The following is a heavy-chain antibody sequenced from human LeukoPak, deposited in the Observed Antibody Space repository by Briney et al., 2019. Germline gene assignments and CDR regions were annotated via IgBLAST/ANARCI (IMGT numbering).Heavy chain of an antibody. J-gene: IGHJ6*02. Sequence: PGRSLRLSCAASGFTFSSYGMHWVRQAPGKGLEWVAFIRYDGSNKYYADSVKGRFTISRDNSKNTLYLQMNSLRAEDTAVYYCAKDSSSWYYYYYYYGMDVWGQGTTVTVSS. CDR2: IRYDGSNK. CDR3: AKDSSSWYYYYYYYGMDV. D-gene: IGHD6-13*01. V-gene: IGHV3-30*02. CDR1: GFTFSSYG.